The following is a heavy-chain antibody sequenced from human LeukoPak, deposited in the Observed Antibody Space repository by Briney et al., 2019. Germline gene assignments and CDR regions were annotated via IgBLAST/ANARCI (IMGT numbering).Heavy chain of an antibody. CDR3: ARDRAHCSSTSCYREAGWFDP. D-gene: IGHD2-2*02. CDR2: ISSSSSYI. J-gene: IGHJ5*02. CDR1: GFTFSSYS. V-gene: IGHV3-21*01. Sequence: PGASLRLSCAASGFTFSSYSMNWVRQAPGKGLEWVSSISSSSSYIYYADSVKGRFTTSRDNAKNSLYLQMNSLRAEDTAVYYCARDRAHCSSTSCYREAGWFDPWGQGTLVTVSS.